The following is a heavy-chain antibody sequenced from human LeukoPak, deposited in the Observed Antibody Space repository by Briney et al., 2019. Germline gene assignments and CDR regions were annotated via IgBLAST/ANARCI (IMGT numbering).Heavy chain of an antibody. CDR3: AREEMTTVGPRHYAMGV. J-gene: IGHJ6*02. Sequence: GGSLRLSCAASGFTFSSYWMSWVRQAPGKGQEWVANIKQDGSEKYYVDSVKGRFTISRDNAKNSLYLQVNSLRAEDTAVYYCAREEMTTVGPRHYAMGVWGQGTAVTVSS. CDR2: IKQDGSEK. V-gene: IGHV3-7*01. CDR1: GFTFSSYW. D-gene: IGHD4-11*01.